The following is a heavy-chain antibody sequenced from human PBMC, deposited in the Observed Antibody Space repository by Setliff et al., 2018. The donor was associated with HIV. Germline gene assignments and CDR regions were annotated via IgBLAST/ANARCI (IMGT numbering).Heavy chain of an antibody. CDR2: INTNTGNP. V-gene: IGHV7-4-1*02. Sequence: SVKVSCKASGYTFTSYAMNWVRQAPGQGLEWMGWINTNTGNPTYAQGFTGRFVFSLDTSVSTAYLQISSLKAEDTAVYYCASSLMITFGGRPDYDDAFDIWGQGTMVTVSS. D-gene: IGHD3-16*01. CDR3: ASSLMITFGGRPDYDDAFDI. J-gene: IGHJ3*02. CDR1: GYTFTSYA.